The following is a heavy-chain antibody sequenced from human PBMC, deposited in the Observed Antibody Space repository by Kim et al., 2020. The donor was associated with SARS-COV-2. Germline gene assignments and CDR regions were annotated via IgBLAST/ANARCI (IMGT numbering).Heavy chain of an antibody. CDR2: K. J-gene: IGHJ4*02. V-gene: IGHV3-30*03. Sequence: KYYPESGKGRLTISRDNSKTTLYLQMNSLRAEDTAVYYCASLSFSSSPFDYWGQGTLVTVSS. D-gene: IGHD6-13*01. CDR3: ASLSFSSSPFDY.